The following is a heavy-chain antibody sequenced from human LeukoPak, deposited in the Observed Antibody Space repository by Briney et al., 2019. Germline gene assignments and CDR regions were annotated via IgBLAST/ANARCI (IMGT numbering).Heavy chain of an antibody. V-gene: IGHV1-2*02. D-gene: IGHD6-13*01. Sequence: ASVKVSCTASVYTFTGYYMHWVRHAPGQGLEWMGWINPNSGGTNYAQKFQGRVTMTRDTSISTAYMELSRLRSDDTAVYYCARDREILYSSSWYGLLRYYYGMDVWGQGTTVTVSS. CDR3: ARDREILYSSSWYGLLRYYYGMDV. CDR2: INPNSGGT. CDR1: VYTFTGYY. J-gene: IGHJ6*02.